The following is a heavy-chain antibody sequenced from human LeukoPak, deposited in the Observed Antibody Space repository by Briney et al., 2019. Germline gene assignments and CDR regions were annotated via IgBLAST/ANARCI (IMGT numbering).Heavy chain of an antibody. Sequence: ASVKVSCKASGYTFTSYYMHRERQAPGQGQERKEQINPNSGGTNYAQKFQGWVTMTRDTSISTAYMELSRLRSDDTAVYYCARGRGYYDSSGYYADYWGQGTLVTVSS. V-gene: IGHV1-2*04. J-gene: IGHJ4*02. CDR3: ARGRGYYDSSGYYADY. CDR2: INPNSGGT. CDR1: GYTFTSYY. D-gene: IGHD3-22*01.